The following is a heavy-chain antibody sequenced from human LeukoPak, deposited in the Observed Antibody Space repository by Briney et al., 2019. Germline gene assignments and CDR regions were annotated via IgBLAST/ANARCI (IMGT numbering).Heavy chain of an antibody. D-gene: IGHD3-3*01. V-gene: IGHV4-61*02. CDR2: IYTSGST. Sequence: SHTLYLTCTVSGGSISSGSYYWNWIRQPAGKGLEWIGRIYTSGSTNYNPSLKSRVTISVDTSKNQFSLKLSSVTAADTAVYYCARDGFLESANWFDPWGQGTLVTVSS. CDR1: GGSISSGSYY. CDR3: ARDGFLESANWFDP. J-gene: IGHJ5*02.